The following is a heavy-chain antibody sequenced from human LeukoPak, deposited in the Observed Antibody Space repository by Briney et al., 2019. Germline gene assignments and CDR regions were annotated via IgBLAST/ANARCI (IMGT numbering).Heavy chain of an antibody. D-gene: IGHD6-13*01. V-gene: IGHV4-34*01. J-gene: IGHJ4*02. CDR1: GGSFSGYY. CDR2: INHSGST. Sequence: SETLSLTCAVYGGSFSGYYWSWIRQPPGKGLEWIGEINHSGSTNYNPSLKSRVTISVDTSKNQFSLKLNSVTAADPAVYYCARESLYSSSIHRYYFDYWGQGTLVTVSS. CDR3: ARESLYSSSIHRYYFDY.